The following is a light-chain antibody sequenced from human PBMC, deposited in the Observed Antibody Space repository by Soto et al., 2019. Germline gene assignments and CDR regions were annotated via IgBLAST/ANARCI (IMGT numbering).Light chain of an antibody. J-gene: IGKJ4*01. CDR2: AAS. CDR3: QQSYSTPLT. Sequence: DIQMTQSPSSLSASVGDRVTITCRASQSISSYLNWYQQKPGQAPNLLIYAASSLQSGVPSRCSGSGSGTDFTLTISSLQPEDFATYYCQQSYSTPLTFGGGTKVEIK. CDR1: QSISSY. V-gene: IGKV1-39*01.